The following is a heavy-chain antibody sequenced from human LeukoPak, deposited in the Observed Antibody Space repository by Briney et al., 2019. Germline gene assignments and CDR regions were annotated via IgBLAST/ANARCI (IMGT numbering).Heavy chain of an antibody. J-gene: IGHJ5*02. Sequence: KPSETLSLTCTVSGGSISSSSYFWGWIRQPPGKGLEWIGNIFYSGSTYYNPSLKSRVTISVETSKSQFSLKLSSVTAVDTAVYYCARHLFCSDGSCPSGNWFDPWGQGTLVTVSS. CDR2: IFYSGST. CDR3: ARHLFCSDGSCPSGNWFDP. CDR1: GGSISSSSYF. V-gene: IGHV4-39*07. D-gene: IGHD2-15*01.